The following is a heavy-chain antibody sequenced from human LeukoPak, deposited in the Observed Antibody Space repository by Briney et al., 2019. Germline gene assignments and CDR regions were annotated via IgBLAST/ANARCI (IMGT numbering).Heavy chain of an antibody. V-gene: IGHV3-7*03. J-gene: IGHJ5*02. CDR3: AKERIAAAGTDWFDP. Sequence: GGSLRLSCAASGFTFSNYWMAWVRQAPGKGPEWVANINLDGSQKYYVDSVKGRFTISRDNAENSLYLQMNSLRAEDTAVYYCAKERIAAAGTDWFDPWGQGTLVTVSS. CDR1: GFTFSNYW. D-gene: IGHD6-13*01. CDR2: INLDGSQK.